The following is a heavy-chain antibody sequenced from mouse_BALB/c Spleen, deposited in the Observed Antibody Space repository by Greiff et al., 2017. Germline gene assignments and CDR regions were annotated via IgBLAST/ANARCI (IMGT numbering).Heavy chain of an antibody. J-gene: IGHJ4*01. CDR1: GFSLTGYG. CDR3: ARGTVDGYPYYYAMDY. V-gene: IGHV2-6-7*01. D-gene: IGHD2-3*01. Sequence: VKLMESGPGLVAPSQSLSITCTVSGFSLTGYGVNWVRQPPGKGLEWLGMIWGDGSTDYNSALKSRLSISKDNSKSQVFLKMNSLQTDDTARYYCARGTVDGYPYYYAMDYWGQGTSVTVSS. CDR2: IWGDGST.